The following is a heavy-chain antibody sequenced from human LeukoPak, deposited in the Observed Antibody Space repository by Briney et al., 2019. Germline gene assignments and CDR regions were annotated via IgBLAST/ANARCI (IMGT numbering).Heavy chain of an antibody. CDR2: IKQDGSEK. V-gene: IGHV3-7*03. CDR3: AKSGLNRFDY. CDR1: GFTFSSYW. J-gene: IGHJ4*02. Sequence: GGSLRLSCAASGFTFSSYWMSWVRQAPGKGLEWVANIKQDGSEKYYVDSVKGRFTISRDNAKNSLYLQMSSLRAEDTAVYYCAKSGLNRFDYWGQGTLVTVFS. D-gene: IGHD2-15*01.